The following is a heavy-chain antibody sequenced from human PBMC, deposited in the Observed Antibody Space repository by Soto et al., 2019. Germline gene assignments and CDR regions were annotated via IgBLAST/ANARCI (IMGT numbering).Heavy chain of an antibody. D-gene: IGHD1-26*01. CDR1: GFTVSSNY. Sequence: GESLKISCAASGFTVSSNYMSWVRQAPGKGLEWVSVIYSGGSTYYADSVKGRFTISRDNSKNTLYLQMNSLRAEDTAVYYCARLNGRVDYWGQGTLVTVSS. J-gene: IGHJ4*02. CDR2: IYSGGST. CDR3: ARLNGRVDY. V-gene: IGHV3-66*04.